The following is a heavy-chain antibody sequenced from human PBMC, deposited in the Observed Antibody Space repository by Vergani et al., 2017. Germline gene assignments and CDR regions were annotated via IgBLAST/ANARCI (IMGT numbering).Heavy chain of an antibody. V-gene: IGHV5-51*01. Sequence: EVELAQSGPEMRKPGESLKISCKGSEYSFGNYWIGWVRQMPGKGLEWMGIIYSADSDTRYSPSFQGQVTISADKSISTAFLQWDSLKASDTALYYCARHTTYTDSWGQGTLVTVSS. J-gene: IGHJ4*02. CDR1: EYSFGNYW. CDR3: ARHTTYTDS. D-gene: IGHD1-1*01. CDR2: IYSADSDT.